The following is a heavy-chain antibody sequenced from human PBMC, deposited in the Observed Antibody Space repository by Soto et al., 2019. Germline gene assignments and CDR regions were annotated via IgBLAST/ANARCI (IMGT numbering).Heavy chain of an antibody. V-gene: IGHV4-31*03. CDR2: ISHSGST. Sequence: QVQLQESGPGLVKPSQTLSLTCTVSGGSISSAAYYWSWIHQHPGKGLEWIGYISHSGSTYSNPSLKSRVIISVDTSKNQFSLSLTSVTAADTAVYYCAREYTYGSNFFDCWGQGALVTVSS. D-gene: IGHD5-18*01. J-gene: IGHJ4*02. CDR1: GGSISSAAYY. CDR3: AREYTYGSNFFDC.